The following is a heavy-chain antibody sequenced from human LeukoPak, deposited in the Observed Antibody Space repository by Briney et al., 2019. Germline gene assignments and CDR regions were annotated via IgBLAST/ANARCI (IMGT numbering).Heavy chain of an antibody. J-gene: IGHJ4*02. Sequence: PSETLSLTCTVSGGSISSSSYYWGWIRQPPGKGLEWIGSIYYSGSTYYNPSLKSRVTISVDTSKNQFSLKLSSVTAADTAVYYCARRGGHFDWFYYWGQGTLVTVSS. CDR1: GGSISSSSYY. V-gene: IGHV4-39*01. CDR3: ARRGGHFDWFYY. D-gene: IGHD3-9*01. CDR2: IYYSGST.